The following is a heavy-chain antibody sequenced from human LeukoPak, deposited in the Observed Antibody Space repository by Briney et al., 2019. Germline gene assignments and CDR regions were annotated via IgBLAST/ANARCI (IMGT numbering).Heavy chain of an antibody. V-gene: IGHV3-53*01. CDR2: IYGGGST. D-gene: IGHD3-16*01. Sequence: GGSLRLSCGASGFXVSSNAISWVRQAPGKGLEWVSHIYGGGSTYYADSVKGRFTISRDNSKNTLYLQMNSLRAEDTAVYYCATRYIFDYLGYWGQEPWSPSPQ. J-gene: IGHJ4*01. CDR1: GFXVSSNA. CDR3: ATRYIFDYLGY.